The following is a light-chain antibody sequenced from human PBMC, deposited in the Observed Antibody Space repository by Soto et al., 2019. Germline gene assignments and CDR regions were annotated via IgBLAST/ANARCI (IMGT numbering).Light chain of an antibody. CDR3: RSPTSNSTPPYV. J-gene: IGLJ1*01. CDR2: DVS. CDR1: SSDVGAYDY. Sequence: QSALTQPASVSGSPGQSIIISCIGTSSDVGAYDYVSWYQHHPGKAPKLMIYDVSNRPSGVSNRFSGSKSGNTASLAISGLQAGDEAEYYFRSPTSNSTPPYVFGTGTKLTVL. V-gene: IGLV2-14*03.